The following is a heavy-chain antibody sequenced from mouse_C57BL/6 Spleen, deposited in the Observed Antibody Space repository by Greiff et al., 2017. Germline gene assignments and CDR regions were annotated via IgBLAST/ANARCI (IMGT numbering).Heavy chain of an antibody. V-gene: IGHV5-17*01. Sequence: EVNVVESGGGLVKPGGSLKLSCAASGFTFSDYGMHWVRQAPEKGLEWVAYISSGSSTIYYADTVKGRFTISRDNAKNTLFLQMTSLRSEDTALYYCARNYYGPFGYWGQGTTLTVSS. CDR3: ARNYYGPFGY. CDR1: GFTFSDYG. D-gene: IGHD1-2*01. CDR2: ISSGSSTI. J-gene: IGHJ2*01.